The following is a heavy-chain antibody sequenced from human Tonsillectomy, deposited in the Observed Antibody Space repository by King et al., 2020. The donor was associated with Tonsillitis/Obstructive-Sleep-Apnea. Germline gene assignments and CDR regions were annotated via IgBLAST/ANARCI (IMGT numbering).Heavy chain of an antibody. V-gene: IGHV5-10-1*03. D-gene: IGHD3-3*01. Sequence: VQLVESGAEVKKPGESLSISCRGSGYSLTTYWISWVRQMPGKGLEWMGRIDPSDSYTNYSPSFKGHVTISADKSNSTAYLQCSRLTASDTAMYYCARPSFNCDFWGWGMDLWGQGTTVTVSS. CDR3: ARPSFNCDFWGWGMDL. J-gene: IGHJ6*02. CDR2: IDPSDSYT. CDR1: GYSLTTYW.